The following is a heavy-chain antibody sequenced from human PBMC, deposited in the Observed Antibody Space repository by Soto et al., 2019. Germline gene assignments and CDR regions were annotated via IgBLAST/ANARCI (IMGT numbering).Heavy chain of an antibody. CDR3: ARVLRYFDWLVNWFDP. D-gene: IGHD3-9*01. J-gene: IGHJ5*02. CDR1: GYTFTSYG. Sequence: ASVKVSCKASGYTFTSYGISWVRQAPGQGLEWMGWISAYNGNTNYAQKLQGRVTMTTDTSTSTAYMELRSLGSDDTAVYYCARVLRYFDWLVNWFDPRGQGTLVTVYS. CDR2: ISAYNGNT. V-gene: IGHV1-18*01.